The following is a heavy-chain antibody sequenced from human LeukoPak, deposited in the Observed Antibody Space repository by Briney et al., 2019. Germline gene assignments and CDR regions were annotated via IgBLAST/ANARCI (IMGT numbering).Heavy chain of an antibody. J-gene: IGHJ6*03. CDR2: MNPNSGNT. CDR3: ARGPLPRLGYYYMDV. V-gene: IGHV1-8*02. CDR1: GYTFTGYY. Sequence: ASVTVSCKASGYTFTGYYMHWVRQAPGQGLEWMGWMNPNSGNTGYAQKFQGRVTMTRNTSISTAYMELSSLRSEDTAVYYCARGPLPRLGYYYMDVWGKGTTVTVSS.